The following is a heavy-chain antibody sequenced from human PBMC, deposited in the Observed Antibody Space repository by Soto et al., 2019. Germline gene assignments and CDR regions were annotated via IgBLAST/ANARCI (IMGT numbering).Heavy chain of an antibody. CDR3: AIHLWWPTH. Sequence: EVQLLESGGGLVQPGGSLRLSCTASGFTFSDHAMTWVRQAPGKGLEWLSGISGGGTGAYYADSVKGRFTVSRDNSTNTVLLQMDSLRVEVTVVYYCAIHLWWPTHWGQRTLVTVSS. V-gene: IGHV3-23*01. CDR1: GFTFSDHA. J-gene: IGHJ4*02. CDR2: ISGGGTGA. D-gene: IGHD3-3*02.